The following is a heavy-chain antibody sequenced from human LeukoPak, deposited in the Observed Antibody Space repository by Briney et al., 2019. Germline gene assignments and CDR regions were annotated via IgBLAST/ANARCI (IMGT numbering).Heavy chain of an antibody. Sequence: GGSLRLSCTTSGFTFGDFTMSWVRQAPGKGLDWVGLIRGKAYRETTQYAPSVKGRFTMSRDDSKSIAYLQMNSLKTEDTAVYYCTTDRVHDFGVVIPIDYWGQGTLVTVSS. D-gene: IGHD3-3*01. V-gene: IGHV3-49*04. J-gene: IGHJ4*02. CDR3: TTDRVHDFGVVIPIDY. CDR2: IRGKAYRETT. CDR1: GFTFGDFT.